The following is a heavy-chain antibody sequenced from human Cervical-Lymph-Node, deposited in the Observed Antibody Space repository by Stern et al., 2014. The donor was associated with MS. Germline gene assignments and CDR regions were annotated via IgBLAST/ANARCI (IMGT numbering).Heavy chain of an antibody. V-gene: IGHV1-18*01. CDR3: ARTYVRAFDY. D-gene: IGHD3-16*01. J-gene: IGHJ4*02. CDR2: ISAYNGDT. CDR1: GYTFTNYG. Sequence: QEQLVQSGSEVKKPGASGKVSCKASGYTFTNYGITWVRQAPGRGLEWMGWISAYNGDTNYAQNLQGRVTMTTDTSMTTAYMELRSLRSDDTAVYYCARTYVRAFDYWGQGSLVTVSS.